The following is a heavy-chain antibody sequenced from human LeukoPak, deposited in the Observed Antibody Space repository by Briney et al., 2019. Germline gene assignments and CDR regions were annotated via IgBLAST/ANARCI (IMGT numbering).Heavy chain of an antibody. Sequence: SETLSLTCTVSGGSISSYYWSWVRQPPGKGLEWIGEIYHSGSTIYNPSLKSRVTISVDKSKNQFSLKLSSVTAADTAVYYCARRSLYCSGGSRLGFDPWGQGTLVTVSS. CDR3: ARRSLYCSGGSRLGFDP. CDR2: IYHSGST. V-gene: IGHV4-59*12. CDR1: GGSISSYY. J-gene: IGHJ5*02. D-gene: IGHD2-15*01.